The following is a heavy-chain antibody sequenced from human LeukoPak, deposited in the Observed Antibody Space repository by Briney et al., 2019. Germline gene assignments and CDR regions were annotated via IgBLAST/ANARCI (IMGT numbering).Heavy chain of an antibody. V-gene: IGHV6-1*01. CDR2: TYYRSKWYN. CDR3: ARGGLVRGSLNSLTGFDF. CDR1: GDSVSSNSAA. D-gene: IGHD3-10*01. Sequence: SQTLSLTCVISGDSVSSNSAAWNWIRQSPSRGLEWLGRTYYRSKWYNDYAVSVRSRISINPDTAKNQFSLHLNSVTPDDTALYYCARGGLVRGSLNSLTGFDFWGQGTMVTVSS. J-gene: IGHJ3*01.